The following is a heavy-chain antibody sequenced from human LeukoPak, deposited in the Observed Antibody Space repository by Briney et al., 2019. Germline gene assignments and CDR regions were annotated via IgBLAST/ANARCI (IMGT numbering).Heavy chain of an antibody. V-gene: IGHV3-23*01. CDR2: VGRGGVDT. CDR3: VKHSGGVYGNSDS. D-gene: IGHD1-1*01. CDR1: GFTFSSYA. J-gene: IGHJ4*02. Sequence: GGSLRLSCVASGFTFSSYAVSWFRQAPGKGLDWVSTVGRGGVDTYYADSVRGRFTISKDSSKNTLQMNSLSAEDTAIYYCVKHSGGVYGNSDSWGQGSLVTVSS.